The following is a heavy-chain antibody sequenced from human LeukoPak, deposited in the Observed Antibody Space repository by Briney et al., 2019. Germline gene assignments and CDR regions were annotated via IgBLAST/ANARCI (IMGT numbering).Heavy chain of an antibody. CDR3: ARVKNQAVAGNFWFDP. D-gene: IGHD6-19*01. V-gene: IGHV3-7*01. CDR1: GFTFSSYW. Sequence: TGGSLRLSCAASGFTFSSYWMSWVRQAPGKGLEWVANIKQDGSEKYYVDSVKGRFTISRDNAKNSLYLQMNSLRAEDTAMYYCARVKNQAVAGNFWFDPWGQGTLVTVSS. CDR2: IKQDGSEK. J-gene: IGHJ5*02.